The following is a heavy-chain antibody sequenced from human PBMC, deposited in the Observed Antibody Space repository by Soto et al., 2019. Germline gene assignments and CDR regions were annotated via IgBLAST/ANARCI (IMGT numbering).Heavy chain of an antibody. J-gene: IGHJ4*02. V-gene: IGHV3-21*01. CDR2: ITSSSYI. CDR3: ARARGLFFGSGTYYDFDY. D-gene: IGHD3-10*01. Sequence: GGSLRLSCAASGFTFITYSMNWVRQAPGKGLEWVSSITSSSYIYYADSVKGRFSISRDNAKNSLYLQMNSLRAEDTAVYYCARARGLFFGSGTYYDFDYWGQGTLVTVSS. CDR1: GFTFITYS.